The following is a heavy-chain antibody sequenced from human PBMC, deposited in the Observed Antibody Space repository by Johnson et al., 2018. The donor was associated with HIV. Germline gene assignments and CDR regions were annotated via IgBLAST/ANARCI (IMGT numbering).Heavy chain of an antibody. J-gene: IGHJ3*02. CDR2: IKSKTDGGAT. CDR1: GFTFDDYD. CDR3: VRDDYSFHI. V-gene: IGHV3-20*04. D-gene: IGHD4/OR15-4a*01. Sequence: VQLVESGGGVVRPGESLRLSCAASGFTFDDYDMSWVRQAPGQGLEWVGRIKSKTDGGATDYAAPVKGRFTISRDNAKNTLYLEMSGLRADDTAVYYCVRDDYSFHIWGRGTLVTVSS.